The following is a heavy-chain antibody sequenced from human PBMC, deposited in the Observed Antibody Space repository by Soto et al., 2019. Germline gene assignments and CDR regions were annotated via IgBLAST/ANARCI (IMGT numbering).Heavy chain of an antibody. V-gene: IGHV4-59*12. J-gene: IGHJ5*02. CDR2: IYPNGNT. CDR1: GGSMTTFY. CDR3: ARVQPYCSGGSCYSSWFDP. Sequence: SETLSLTCTVSGGSMTTFYWSWIRQPPGKGLEWIGYIYPNGNTPYNPSLKSRVTISIDTSKNQLSLRLKSVTAADTAVYYCARVQPYCSGGSCYSSWFDPWGQGTLVTVSS. D-gene: IGHD2-15*01.